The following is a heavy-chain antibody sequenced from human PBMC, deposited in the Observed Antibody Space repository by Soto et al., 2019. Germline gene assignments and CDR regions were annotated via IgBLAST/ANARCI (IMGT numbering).Heavy chain of an antibody. CDR3: ARGILYYDFWSGYLAASYYYYGMDV. CDR2: ISAYNGNT. Sequence: GASVKVSCKASGYTFTSYGISWVRQAPGQGLEWMGWISAYNGNTNYAQKLQGRVTMTTDTPTSTAYMELRSLRSDDTAVYYCARGILYYDFWSGYLAASYYYYGMDVWGQGTTVTVSS. J-gene: IGHJ6*02. D-gene: IGHD3-3*01. CDR1: GYTFTSYG. V-gene: IGHV1-18*01.